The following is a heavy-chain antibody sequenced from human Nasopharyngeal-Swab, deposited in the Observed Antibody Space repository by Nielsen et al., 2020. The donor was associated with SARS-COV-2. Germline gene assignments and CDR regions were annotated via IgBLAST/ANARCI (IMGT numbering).Heavy chain of an antibody. CDR2: ISSSGSTI. J-gene: IGHJ6*03. D-gene: IGHD2-15*01. Sequence: ERQMPGKGLEWVSYISSSGSTIYYADSVKGRFTISRDNAKNSLYLQMNSLRAEDTAVYYCARLLRVGYYYYMDVWGKGTTVTVSS. V-gene: IGHV3-48*03. CDR3: ARLLRVGYYYYMDV.